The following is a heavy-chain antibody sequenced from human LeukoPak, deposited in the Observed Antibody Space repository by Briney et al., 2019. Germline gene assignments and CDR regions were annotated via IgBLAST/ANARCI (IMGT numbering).Heavy chain of an antibody. CDR1: GYTFTSYA. CDR2: INAGNGNT. V-gene: IGHV1-3*01. J-gene: IGHJ3*02. CDR3: VLTYYDILTGYFDAFDI. Sequence: ASVKVSCKASGYTFTSYAMHWVRQAPGQRPEWMGWINAGNGNTKYSQKFQGRVTITRDTSASTAYMELSSLRSEDTAVYYCVLTYYDILTGYFDAFDIWGQGTMVTVSS. D-gene: IGHD3-9*01.